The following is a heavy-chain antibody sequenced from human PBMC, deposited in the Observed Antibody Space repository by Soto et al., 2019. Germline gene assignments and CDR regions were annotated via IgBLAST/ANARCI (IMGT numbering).Heavy chain of an antibody. D-gene: IGHD4-17*01. CDR1: GYTFTSYG. CDR2: ISAYNGNT. V-gene: IGHV1-18*01. Sequence: QVQLVQSGAEVKKPGASVKVSCKASGYTFTSYGISWVRQAPGQGLEWMGWISAYNGNTKYAQKLKGRVTITTDTSTSTAYMELRSLRPDDTAVYYCARKSGARYYDYMEVWGKGNTVTVSS. J-gene: IGHJ6*03. CDR3: ARKSGARYYDYMEV.